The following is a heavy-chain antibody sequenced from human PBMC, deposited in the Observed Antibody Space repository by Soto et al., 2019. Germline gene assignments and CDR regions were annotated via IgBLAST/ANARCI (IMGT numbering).Heavy chain of an antibody. Sequence: QVQLLQSGAEVKKPGSSVKVSCKASGGTFSSYASSWVRQAPGQGLEWMGGIIPIFGTANYAQKFQGRVTITADASTSTAYMELSSLRSEDTAVYYCARGGRVGVGVTATRSGMDVWGQGTTVTVSS. CDR1: GGTFSSYA. V-gene: IGHV1-69*01. D-gene: IGHD2-21*02. CDR2: IIPIFGTA. J-gene: IGHJ6*02. CDR3: ARGGRVGVGVTATRSGMDV.